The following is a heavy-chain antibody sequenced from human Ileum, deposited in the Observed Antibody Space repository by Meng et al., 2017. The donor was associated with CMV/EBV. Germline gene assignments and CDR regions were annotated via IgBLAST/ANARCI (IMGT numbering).Heavy chain of an antibody. CDR1: GGSISSCSYY. Sequence: GLEKPSGILALPWSAPGGSISSCSYYCGWIHQHPGKELQWIGRVYYTGSTNYNRSLNYPDSISVDTSKTQFYLKVTLLTEEDTAVYYCATDHFYDRSGNYYAIGYWGQGTLVTVSS. J-gene: IGHJ4*02. CDR3: ATDHFYDRSGNYYAIGY. V-gene: IGHV4-39*07. CDR2: VYYTGST. D-gene: IGHD3-22*01.